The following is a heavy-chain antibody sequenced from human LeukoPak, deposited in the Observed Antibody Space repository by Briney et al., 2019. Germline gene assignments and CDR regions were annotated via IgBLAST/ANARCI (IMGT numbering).Heavy chain of an antibody. Sequence: PSETLSLTCTVSGGSMNNNYWSWIRQPPGKGLEWIGYIYYSGSTNYNPSLKSRVTISVDTSKNQFSLKLSSVTAADTAVYYCAREIPGIVGATYFDYWGQGTLVTVSS. CDR3: AREIPGIVGATYFDY. CDR2: IYYSGST. V-gene: IGHV4-59*01. CDR1: GGSMNNNY. D-gene: IGHD1-26*01. J-gene: IGHJ4*02.